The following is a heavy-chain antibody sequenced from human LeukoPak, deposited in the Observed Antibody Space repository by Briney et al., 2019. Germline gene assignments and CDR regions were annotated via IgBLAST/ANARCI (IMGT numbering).Heavy chain of an antibody. D-gene: IGHD2-15*01. Sequence: SATLSLTCAVSGHSISSGYYWGWMRQPPGKGLEWIGSIYHSGSTYYNPSLKSRVTISVDTSKNQFSLKLSSVTAADTAVYYCARHDKYCSGGSCPRAAFDIWGQGTMVTVSS. V-gene: IGHV4-38-2*01. CDR1: GHSISSGYY. CDR3: ARHDKYCSGGSCPRAAFDI. CDR2: IYHSGST. J-gene: IGHJ3*02.